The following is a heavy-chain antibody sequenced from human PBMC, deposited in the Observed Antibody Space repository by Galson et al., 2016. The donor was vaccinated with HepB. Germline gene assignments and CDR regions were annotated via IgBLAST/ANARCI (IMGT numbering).Heavy chain of an antibody. CDR2: ISWNSGTI. J-gene: IGHJ3*01. Sequence: SLRLSCAASGFTFDDYAMHWVRQAPGKGLEWVSGISWNSGTIGYADSVKGRFTISRDNAKNSLYLQMNSLRAEDTALYYCAKLSGAERVGAFDFWGQGTRVTASS. CDR1: GFTFDDYA. V-gene: IGHV3-9*01. D-gene: IGHD1-26*01. CDR3: AKLSGAERVGAFDF.